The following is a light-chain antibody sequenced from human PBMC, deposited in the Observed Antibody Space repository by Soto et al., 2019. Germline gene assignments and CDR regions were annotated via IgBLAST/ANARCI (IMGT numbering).Light chain of an antibody. CDR3: NSYTSDYTYV. V-gene: IGLV2-14*02. J-gene: IGLJ1*01. Sequence: PATVTGSPGQSIAISSKGTNSYVGSYNLVSWYQQHPGKAPKLMIYEGSKRPSGVSNRFSGSKSGSTASLTISGLQAEDEADYYCNSYTSDYTYVFGPGTKVT. CDR1: NSYVGSYNL. CDR2: EGS.